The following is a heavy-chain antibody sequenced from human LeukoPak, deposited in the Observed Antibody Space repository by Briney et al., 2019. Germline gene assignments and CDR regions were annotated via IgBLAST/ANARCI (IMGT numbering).Heavy chain of an antibody. D-gene: IGHD5-18*01. Sequence: GGSLRLSCAASGFTFSSYGMHWVRQAPGKGLEWVAVIWYDGSNKYYADSVKGRFTISRDDSKNTLYLQMNSLRAEDTAVYYCARDEADTAIDAYIDYWGQGTLVTVSS. CDR1: GFTFSSYG. V-gene: IGHV3-33*01. CDR3: ARDEADTAIDAYIDY. CDR2: IWYDGSNK. J-gene: IGHJ4*02.